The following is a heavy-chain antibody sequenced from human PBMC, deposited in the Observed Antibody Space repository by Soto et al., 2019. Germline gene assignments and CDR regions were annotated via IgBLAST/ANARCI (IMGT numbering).Heavy chain of an antibody. CDR1: GGSVSSGSYY. J-gene: IGHJ4*02. CDR3: ARTMVGARAGYFDY. V-gene: IGHV4-61*01. D-gene: IGHD1-26*01. CDR2: IYYSGST. Sequence: KPSETLSLTCTVSGGSVSSGSYYWSWIRQPPGKGLEWIGYIYYSGSTNYNPSLKSRVTISVDTPKNQFSLKLSSVTAADTAVYYCARTMVGARAGYFDYWGRGTLVTVSS.